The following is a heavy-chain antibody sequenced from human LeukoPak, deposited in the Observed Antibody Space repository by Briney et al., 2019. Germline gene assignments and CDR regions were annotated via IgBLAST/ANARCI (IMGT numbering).Heavy chain of an antibody. V-gene: IGHV4-59*01. J-gene: IGHJ4*02. CDR3: ARSYGSGSYFDS. D-gene: IGHD3-10*01. CDR2: ISHSGST. Sequence: SETLSLTCTVSGGSINSYYWSWIRQPPGKGLEWIGYISHSGSTKYNPSLKSRVTISIDTSKNQFSLKVRSVTAADTAVYYCARSYGSGSYFDSWGQGTLVTVSS. CDR1: GGSINSYY.